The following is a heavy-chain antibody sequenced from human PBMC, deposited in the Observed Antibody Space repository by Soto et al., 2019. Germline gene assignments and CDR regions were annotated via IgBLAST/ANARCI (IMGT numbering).Heavy chain of an antibody. D-gene: IGHD3-10*01. J-gene: IGHJ1*01. V-gene: IGHV1-18*01. CDR1: GYTSTSYG. Sequence: GASVKVSCEASGYTSTSYGISWVRQAPGQGLEWMGWISAYNGNTNYAQKLQGRVTMTTDTSTSTAYMELRSLRSDDTAVYYCARTEETYGKYFQHWGQGTLVTVSS. CDR2: ISAYNGNT. CDR3: ARTEETYGKYFQH.